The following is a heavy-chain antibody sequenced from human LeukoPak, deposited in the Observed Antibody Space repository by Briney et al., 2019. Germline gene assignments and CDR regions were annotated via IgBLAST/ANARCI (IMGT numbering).Heavy chain of an antibody. Sequence: GGSLRLSCAASGFTFSNYDMHWVRQATGKGLEWVSGIGTAGDIYYAGSVKGRFTISRENAKNSLYLQMNSLRAEDTAMYYCAKDDDWGRYKHWGQGTLVTVSS. CDR1: GFTFSNYD. V-gene: IGHV3-13*01. CDR2: IGTAGDI. CDR3: AKDDDWGRYKH. D-gene: IGHD3-16*01. J-gene: IGHJ1*01.